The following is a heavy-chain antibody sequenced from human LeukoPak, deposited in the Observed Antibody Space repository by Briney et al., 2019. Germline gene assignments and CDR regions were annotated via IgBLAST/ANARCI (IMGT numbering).Heavy chain of an antibody. Sequence: SGGSLRLSCAASGFTFSSYWMSWVRQAPGKGLEWVANINQGGSQKYYVDSVKGRFTISRDNAKNSLYLQMNSLRAGDTAVYYCARSPREYGSGREFDFWGQGTLVTVSS. CDR1: GFTFSSYW. D-gene: IGHD3-10*01. J-gene: IGHJ4*02. CDR2: INQGGSQK. CDR3: ARSPREYGSGREFDF. V-gene: IGHV3-7*01.